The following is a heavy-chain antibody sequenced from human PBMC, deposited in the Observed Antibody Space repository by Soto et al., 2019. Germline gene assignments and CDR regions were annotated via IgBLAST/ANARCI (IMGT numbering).Heavy chain of an antibody. CDR2: IYYSGST. Sequence: SETLSLTCAVYGESFSDYYWSWIRQPPGMGLEWIGSIYYSGSTYNNPSLRSRVSMSIDTSKDQFSLKLKSVTAADTALYFCARQRTSVVTQAYFDVWGPGSLVTVSS. D-gene: IGHD2-21*02. J-gene: IGHJ4*02. V-gene: IGHV4-34*01. CDR3: ARQRTSVVTQAYFDV. CDR1: GESFSDYY.